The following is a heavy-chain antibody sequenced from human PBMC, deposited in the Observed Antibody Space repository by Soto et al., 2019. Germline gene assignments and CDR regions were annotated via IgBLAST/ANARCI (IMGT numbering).Heavy chain of an antibody. CDR3: AHSRNRITEDAQVGDFDS. V-gene: IGHV2-5*02. CDR2: IYWDDDE. D-gene: IGHD1-20*01. Sequence: QITLKESGPTLVNPTQTLTLTCSFSGFSLTTDGEGVGWVRQTPGEALEWLALIYWDDDERYSPSLKTTLTISKDTSKDPVVLIMTNMAPMDTATYYCAHSRNRITEDAQVGDFDSWGQGTLVTVSS. J-gene: IGHJ4*02. CDR1: GFSLTTDGEG.